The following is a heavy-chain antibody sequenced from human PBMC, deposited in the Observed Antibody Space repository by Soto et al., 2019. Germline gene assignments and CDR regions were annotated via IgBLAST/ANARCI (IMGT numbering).Heavy chain of an antibody. J-gene: IGHJ6*02. Sequence: GGSLRLSCAASGFTFSNNGIHWVRQAPGKGLEWVAVISYDGNNKYYADSVKGRLTISRDNSKNTVYLQMNNLRAEDTAMHYCAKGGGGNYLTYYYYYGMDVWGQGTTVTVSS. CDR2: ISYDGNNK. CDR1: GFTFSNNG. CDR3: AKGGGGNYLTYYYYYGMDV. V-gene: IGHV3-30*18. D-gene: IGHD2-15*01.